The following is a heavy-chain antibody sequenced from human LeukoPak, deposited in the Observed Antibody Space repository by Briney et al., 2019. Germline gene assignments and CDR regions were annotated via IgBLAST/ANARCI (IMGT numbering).Heavy chain of an antibody. D-gene: IGHD6-25*01. CDR2: IYTSGST. J-gene: IGHJ3*02. Sequence: SETLSLTCTVSGGSISSYYWSWIRQPAGKGLEWIGRIYTSGSTDYNPSLKSRVTMSVDTSQNQFSLKLSSVTAADTAVYYCARDGPEPLYRSAAATDAFDIWGQGTMVTVSS. CDR1: GGSISSYY. CDR3: ARDGPEPLYRSAAATDAFDI. V-gene: IGHV4-4*07.